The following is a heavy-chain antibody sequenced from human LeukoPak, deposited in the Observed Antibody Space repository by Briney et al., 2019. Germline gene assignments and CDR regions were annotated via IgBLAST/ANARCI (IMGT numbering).Heavy chain of an antibody. J-gene: IGHJ5*02. V-gene: IGHV4-59*01. CDR3: ARGDAMLRGVIDELDP. CDR2: IYYSGST. D-gene: IGHD3-10*01. CDR1: DGSISSYY. Sequence: SETLSLTCTVSDGSISSYYWSWIRQSPGKGLEWIGCIYYSGSTNYNPSLKSRVTISIDTSKNQFSLRLSSVTAADTAVYYCARGDAMLRGVIDELDPWGQGTLVTVSS.